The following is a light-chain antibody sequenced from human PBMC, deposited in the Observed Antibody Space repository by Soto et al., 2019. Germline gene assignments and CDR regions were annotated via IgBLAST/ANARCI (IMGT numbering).Light chain of an antibody. J-gene: IGLJ3*02. V-gene: IGLV2-8*01. CDR3: TSYAGDTSLGV. Sequence: QSVLTQPPSASGSPGQSVTISCTGTSSDIGAYNYVSWFQQHPGEAPKLIISEVNKRPSGVPDRFSGSKSGNTASLTVSGLQAEDEADYYCTSYAGDTSLGVLGGGTKLTVL. CDR2: EVN. CDR1: SSDIGAYNY.